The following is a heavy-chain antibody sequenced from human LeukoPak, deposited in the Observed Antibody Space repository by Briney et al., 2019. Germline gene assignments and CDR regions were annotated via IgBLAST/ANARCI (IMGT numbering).Heavy chain of an antibody. J-gene: IGHJ4*02. CDR3: ARDSSGSLDY. CDR1: GFNFSSYI. V-gene: IGHV3-21*04. Sequence: PGGSLRLSCAASGFNFSSYIMSWVRQAPGKGLEWVSSISTSSGYIYYTDSLKGRFTISRDNNKNSLYLQMNSLRTEDTALYYCARDSSGSLDYWGQGTLVTVSS. D-gene: IGHD1-26*01. CDR2: ISTSSGYI.